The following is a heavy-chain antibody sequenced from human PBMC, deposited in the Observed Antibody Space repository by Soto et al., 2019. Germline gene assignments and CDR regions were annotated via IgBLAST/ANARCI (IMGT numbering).Heavy chain of an antibody. CDR1: GFTFSSYW. J-gene: IGHJ4*02. CDR2: INSDGSST. D-gene: IGHD3-10*01. CDR3: ARVRGGVLSPSFDY. V-gene: IGHV3-74*01. Sequence: GSLRLSCAASGFTFSSYWIHWVRQAPGKGLVWVSRINSDGSSTTYADSVKGRFTISRDNAKNTLYLQMTSLRAEDTAVYYCARVRGGVLSPSFDYWGQGTLVTVSS.